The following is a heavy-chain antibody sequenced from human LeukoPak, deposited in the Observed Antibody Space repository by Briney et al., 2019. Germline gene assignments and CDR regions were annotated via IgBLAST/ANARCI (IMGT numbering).Heavy chain of an antibody. V-gene: IGHV3-23*01. CDR2: ICGSGGST. CDR1: GFTFSSYA. J-gene: IGHJ6*03. CDR3: AKEGSNYYYYMDV. Sequence: GGSLRLSCAASGFTFSSYAMSWVRQAPGKGREWVSAICGSGGSTYYADSVKGRFTISRDNSKNTLYLQMNSLRAEDTAVYYCAKEGSNYYYYMDVWGKGTTVTVSS.